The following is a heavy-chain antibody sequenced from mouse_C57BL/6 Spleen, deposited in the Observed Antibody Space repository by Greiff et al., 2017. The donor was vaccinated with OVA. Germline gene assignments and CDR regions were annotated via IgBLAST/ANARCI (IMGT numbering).Heavy chain of an antibody. CDR1: GYTFTSYT. J-gene: IGHJ2*01. V-gene: IGHV1-4*01. Sequence: QVQLKQSGAELARPGASVKMSCKASGYTFTSYTMHWVKQRPGQGLEWIGYINPSSGYTKYNQKFKDKATLTADKSSSTAYMQLSSLTSEDSAVYNCASPIPGDYWGQGTTLTVSS. D-gene: IGHD6-5*01. CDR2: INPSSGYT. CDR3: ASPIPGDY.